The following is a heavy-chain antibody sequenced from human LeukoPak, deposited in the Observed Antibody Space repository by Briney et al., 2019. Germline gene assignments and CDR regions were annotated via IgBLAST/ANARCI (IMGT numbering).Heavy chain of an antibody. CDR3: AREPGRDAFDI. V-gene: IGHV4-61*02. CDR1: GGSISSGSYY. J-gene: IGHJ3*02. Sequence: PSQTLSLTCTVSGGSISSGSYYWSWIRQPAGKGLEWIGRIYTSGSTNYNPSLKSRVTISVDTSKNQFSLKLSSVTAADTAVYYCAREPGRDAFDIWGQGTMVTVSS. D-gene: IGHD1-14*01. CDR2: IYTSGST.